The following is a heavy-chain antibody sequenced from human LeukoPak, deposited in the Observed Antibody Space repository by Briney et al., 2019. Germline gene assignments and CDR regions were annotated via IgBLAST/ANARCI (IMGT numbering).Heavy chain of an antibody. CDR1: GFTFSSYS. Sequence: GGSLRLSCAASGFTFSSYSMNWVRQAPGKGLEWVSSISSSSSYIYYADSVKGRFTISRGNAKNSLYLQMNSLRAEDTAVCYCARGPDYGDYGEYFQHWGQGTLVTVPS. D-gene: IGHD4-17*01. J-gene: IGHJ1*01. V-gene: IGHV3-21*01. CDR3: ARGPDYGDYGEYFQH. CDR2: ISSSSSYI.